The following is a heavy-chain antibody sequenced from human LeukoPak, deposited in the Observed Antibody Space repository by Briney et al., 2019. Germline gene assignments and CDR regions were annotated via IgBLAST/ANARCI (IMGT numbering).Heavy chain of an antibody. CDR2: IYYSGST. J-gene: IGHJ5*02. D-gene: IGHD6-19*01. CDR1: GGSVKSNNYS. V-gene: IGHV4-39*01. CDR3: TRHVRKRGIAVAGSPGWFDP. Sequence: SETLSLTCTVSGGSVKSNNYSWGWIRQPPGKGLEWIGSIYYSGSTNYNPSLKSRVTMSVDTSTNQFSLRLSSVTATDTAVYYCTRHVRKRGIAVAGSPGWFDPWGQGTLVAVSS.